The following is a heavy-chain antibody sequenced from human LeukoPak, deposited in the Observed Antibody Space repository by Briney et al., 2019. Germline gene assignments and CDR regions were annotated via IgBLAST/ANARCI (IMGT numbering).Heavy chain of an antibody. CDR1: GYTFTSYD. V-gene: IGHV1-8*01. J-gene: IGHJ5*02. Sequence: ASVKVSYKASGYTFTSYDINWVRQATGQGLEWMGWMNPNSGNTGYAQKFQGRVTMTRDTSISTAYMELSSLRSEDTAVYYCARATYYYDSSGHTFDPWGQGTLVTVSS. CDR3: ARATYYYDSSGHTFDP. D-gene: IGHD3-22*01. CDR2: MNPNSGNT.